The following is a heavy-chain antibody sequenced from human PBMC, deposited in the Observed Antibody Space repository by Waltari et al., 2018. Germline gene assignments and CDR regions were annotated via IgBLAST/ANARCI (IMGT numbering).Heavy chain of an antibody. Sequence: EVQLVASGGGLVQPGRSLRLSCAASGFTFDDYAMHWVRQAPGKGLEWVSGISWNSGSIGYADSVKGRFTISRNNAKNSLYLQMNSLRAEDTALYYCAKGAGAFDIWGQGTMVTVSS. CDR1: GFTFDDYA. J-gene: IGHJ3*02. CDR2: ISWNSGSI. V-gene: IGHV3-9*01. CDR3: AKGAGAFDI.